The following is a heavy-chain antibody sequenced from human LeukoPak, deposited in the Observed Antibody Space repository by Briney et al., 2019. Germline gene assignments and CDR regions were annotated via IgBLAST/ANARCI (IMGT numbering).Heavy chain of an antibody. V-gene: IGHV3-23*01. D-gene: IGHD3-22*01. CDR3: AKRGVVIRVILVGFHKEAYYFDS. Sequence: GSLRLSCAVSGITLSNYGMSWVRQAPGKGLEWVAGTSDSGGRTNYADSVKGRFTISRDNPKNTLYLQMNSLGAEDTAVYFCAKRGVVIRVILVGFHKEAYYFDSWGQGALVTVSS. CDR2: TSDSGGRT. J-gene: IGHJ4*02. CDR1: GITLSNYG.